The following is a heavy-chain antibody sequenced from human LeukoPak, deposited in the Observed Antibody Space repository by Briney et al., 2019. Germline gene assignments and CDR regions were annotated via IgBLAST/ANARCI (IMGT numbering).Heavy chain of an antibody. J-gene: IGHJ4*02. CDR2: IKQDGSEK. V-gene: IGHV3-7*03. CDR1: GFTFSSYA. Sequence: AGGSLRLSCAASGFTFSSYAMSWVRQAPGKGLEWVANIKQDGSEKYYVDSVKGRFTISRDNAKNSLYLQMNSLRAEDTAVYYCARDSTRRYSRTGGGQGTLVTVSS. D-gene: IGHD6-13*01. CDR3: ARDSTRRYSRTG.